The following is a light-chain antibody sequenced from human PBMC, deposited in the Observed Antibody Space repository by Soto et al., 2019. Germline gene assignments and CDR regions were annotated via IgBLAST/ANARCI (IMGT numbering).Light chain of an antibody. Sequence: QSVLTQPPSVSAAPGQRVTVSCSGSNSNIGNNYVSWYHHLPGAAPKLLIYENNQRPSGIPDRFSGSKSGTSATLGITGLQTGDEGHYYCGAWDDSLSAGVFGGGTKLTVL. CDR1: NSNIGNNY. CDR3: GAWDDSLSAGV. J-gene: IGLJ3*02. V-gene: IGLV1-51*02. CDR2: ENN.